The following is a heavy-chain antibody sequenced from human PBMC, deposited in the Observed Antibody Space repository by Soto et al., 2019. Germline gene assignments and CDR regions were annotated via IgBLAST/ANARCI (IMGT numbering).Heavy chain of an antibody. D-gene: IGHD3-22*01. V-gene: IGHV4-59*11. Sequence: DILSRRGTFSWVSISNLGLRWLRKNPGKGLEWIGYIYYSGSTNYNPSLKSRVTISVDTSKNQFSLKLSSVTAADTAVYYCASSYSLGRGYSRWFDPWGEGTLVTVSS. CDR3: ASSYSLGRGYSRWFDP. CDR2: IYYSGST. CDR1: WVSISNLG. J-gene: IGHJ5*02.